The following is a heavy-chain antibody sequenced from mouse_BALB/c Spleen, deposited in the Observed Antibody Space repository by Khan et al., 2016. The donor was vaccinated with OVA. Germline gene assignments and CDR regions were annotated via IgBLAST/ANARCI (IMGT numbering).Heavy chain of an antibody. V-gene: IGHV2-9*02. CDR3: ARNRESDCIDY. CDR2: IWAGGST. CDR1: GFSLTSYG. Sequence: VQLVESGPGLVAPSQSLSITCTVSGFSLTSYGIHWVRQPPGKGLEWLGIIWAGGSTNYYSALMSRLSISKDNSRNQVFLKMNSLQTDDTAMSFCARNRESDCIDYWGQGTTLTVSS. J-gene: IGHJ2*01.